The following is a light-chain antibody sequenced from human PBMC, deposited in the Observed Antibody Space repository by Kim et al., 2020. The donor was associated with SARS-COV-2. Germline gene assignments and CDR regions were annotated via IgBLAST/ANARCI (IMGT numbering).Light chain of an antibody. V-gene: IGLV3-19*01. Sequence: SSELTQDPAVSVALGQTVRITCQGDSLRTYYTTWFQQKPGQAPIVDFYGKNNRPSGIPDRFSGSSSGNTASLTITATQAGAEADYYCNSRDNNDNVLFGG. CDR3: NSRDNNDNVL. CDR1: SLRTYY. J-gene: IGLJ2*01. CDR2: GKN.